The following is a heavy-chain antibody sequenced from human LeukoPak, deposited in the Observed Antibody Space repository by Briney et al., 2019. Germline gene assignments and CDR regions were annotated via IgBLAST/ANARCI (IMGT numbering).Heavy chain of an antibody. CDR2: INHSGST. CDR3: ACRYYYGSGIMLPRGGFDP. CDR1: GGSFSGYY. V-gene: IGHV4-34*01. D-gene: IGHD3-10*01. J-gene: IGHJ5*02. Sequence: PSETLSLICAVYGGSFSGYYWGWIRQPPGEGLEGIGEINHSGSTHFNPSLKNRVTISVDTSKKEFSLTLSSVTAGDPAVYYFACRYYYGSGIMLPRGGFDPWGQGTLVTVSS.